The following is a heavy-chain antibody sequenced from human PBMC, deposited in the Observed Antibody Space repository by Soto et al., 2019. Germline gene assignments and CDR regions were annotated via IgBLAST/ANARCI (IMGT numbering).Heavy chain of an antibody. J-gene: IGHJ4*02. D-gene: IGHD1-1*01. Sequence: PSETLSLTCTVSDTSLNSRDFYWGWIRQPPGKGLEWIASIYYNGDTFYNPSLKSRVTISVDTSKNQFSLKLSSVTAADTAVYYCARGVPPTNGTFDYWGQGTLVTVSS. V-gene: IGHV4-39*07. CDR1: DTSLNSRDFY. CDR3: ARGVPPTNGTFDY. CDR2: IYYNGDT.